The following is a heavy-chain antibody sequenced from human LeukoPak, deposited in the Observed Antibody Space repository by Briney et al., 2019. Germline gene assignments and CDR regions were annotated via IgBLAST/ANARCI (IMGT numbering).Heavy chain of an antibody. CDR3: ARDIHSVAFDI. J-gene: IGHJ3*02. CDR1: GFTLSSYE. Sequence: GGSLRLSCAASGFTLSSYEMNWVRQAPGKGLEWVSYISGSTTDIYYADSVKGRFTISRDNAKRSVYLQMNSLGVEDTAVYYCARDIHSVAFDIWGQGTMVTVSS. V-gene: IGHV3-21*01. CDR2: ISGSTTDI.